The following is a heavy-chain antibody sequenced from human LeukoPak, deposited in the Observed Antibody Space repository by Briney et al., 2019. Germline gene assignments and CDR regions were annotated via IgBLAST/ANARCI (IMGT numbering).Heavy chain of an antibody. CDR2: MSHNRGT. J-gene: IGHJ6*04. Sequence: PSETLSLTCAVSGHSISPGYYWGWIRQPPGKGLEWIGSMSHNRGTYYNPSLKSRVTISMDTSKNQISLRLTSVTAADTAVYYCASYYASGVSVYNYYGMDVWGKGTTVTVSS. CDR1: GHSISPGYY. CDR3: ASYYASGVSVYNYYGMDV. V-gene: IGHV4-38-2*01. D-gene: IGHD3-10*01.